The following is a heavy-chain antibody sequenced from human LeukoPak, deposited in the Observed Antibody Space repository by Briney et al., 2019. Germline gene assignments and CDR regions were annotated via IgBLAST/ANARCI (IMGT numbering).Heavy chain of an antibody. Sequence: GGSLRLSCAASGFTFSSYAMSWVRQAPGKVLEWVSAISGSGGSTYYADSVKGRFTISRDNSKNTLYLQMNSLRAEDTAVYYCAKDRRAYCSSTSCYNDAFDIWGQGTMVTVSS. CDR1: GFTFSSYA. CDR3: AKDRRAYCSSTSCYNDAFDI. CDR2: ISGSGGST. D-gene: IGHD2-2*02. V-gene: IGHV3-23*01. J-gene: IGHJ3*02.